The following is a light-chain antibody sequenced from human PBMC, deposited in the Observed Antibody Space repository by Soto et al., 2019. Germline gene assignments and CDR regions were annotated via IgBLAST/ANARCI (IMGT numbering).Light chain of an antibody. CDR2: GAS. Sequence: EIVVTQSPATLSVSPGERATLSCRASQSVNTNFAWYQQKPGQAPRLLIYGASTRATGIPARFSGSGSGTEFTLTISSLQSEDFAVYYCQQYNSWPWWTFCQGTKV. CDR1: QSVNTN. CDR3: QQYNSWPWWT. V-gene: IGKV3-15*01. J-gene: IGKJ1*01.